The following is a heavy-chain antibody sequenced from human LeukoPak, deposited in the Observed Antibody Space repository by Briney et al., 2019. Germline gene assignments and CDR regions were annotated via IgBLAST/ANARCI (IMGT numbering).Heavy chain of an antibody. V-gene: IGHV4-39*07. J-gene: IGHJ6*02. CDR3: ARDRSGSYSRYYYYGMDV. D-gene: IGHD1-26*01. CDR1: GGSISSSYYY. CDR2: IYYSGST. Sequence: SETLSLTCTVSGGSISSSYYYWGWIRQPPGKGLELIGSIYYSGSTYYNPSLRSRVTMSVDTSKNQFSLKMSSVTAADTAVYYCARDRSGSYSRYYYYGMDVWGQGTTVTVSS.